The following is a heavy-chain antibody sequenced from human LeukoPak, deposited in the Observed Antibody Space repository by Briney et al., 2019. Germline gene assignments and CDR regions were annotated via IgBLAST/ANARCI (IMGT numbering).Heavy chain of an antibody. CDR1: GYSLTDYH. CDR3: ATSIAVAGAYDAFDI. Sequence: ASVKVSCKASGYSLTDYHIHWVRQAPGQGLEWMGRINPNSGGTNYAQKFQGRVTMTEDTSTDTAYMELSSLRSEDTAVYYCATSIAVAGAYDAFDIWGQGTMVTVSS. CDR2: INPNSGGT. V-gene: IGHV1-2*06. D-gene: IGHD6-19*01. J-gene: IGHJ3*02.